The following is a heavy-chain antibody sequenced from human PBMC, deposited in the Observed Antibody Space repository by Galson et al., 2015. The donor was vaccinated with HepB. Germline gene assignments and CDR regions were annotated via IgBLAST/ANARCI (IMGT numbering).Heavy chain of an antibody. J-gene: IGHJ4*02. V-gene: IGHV7-4-1*02. CDR2: INTNTGNP. CDR1: GYTFTSYA. CDR3: ARNTVPRTGDEWGGPDY. D-gene: IGHD7-27*01. Sequence: SVKVSCKASGYTFTSYAMNWVRQAPGQGLEWMGWINTNTGNPTYAQGFTGRFVFSLDTSVSTAYLQISSLKAEDTAVYYCARNTVPRTGDEWGGPDYWGQGTLVTVPS.